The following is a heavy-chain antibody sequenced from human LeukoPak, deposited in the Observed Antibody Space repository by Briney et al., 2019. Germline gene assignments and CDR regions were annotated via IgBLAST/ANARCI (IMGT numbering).Heavy chain of an antibody. CDR3: ARVEYNWNVIY. J-gene: IGHJ4*02. CDR2: IYHSGST. CDR1: GGSISSGGYS. Sequence: PSETLSLTCAVSGGSISSGGYSWSWIRQPPGKGLEWVGYIYHSGSTYYNPSLKSRVTISVDRSKNQFSLKLSSVTAADTAVYYCARVEYNWNVIYWGQGTLVTVSS. V-gene: IGHV4-30-2*01. D-gene: IGHD1-20*01.